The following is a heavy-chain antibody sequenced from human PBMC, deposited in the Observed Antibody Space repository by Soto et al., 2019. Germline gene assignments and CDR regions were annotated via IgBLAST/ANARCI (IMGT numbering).Heavy chain of an antibody. CDR1: GFTFSSYG. V-gene: IGHV3-30*18. CDR2: ISYDGSNK. J-gene: IGHJ6*02. D-gene: IGHD3-9*01. Sequence: QVQLVESGGGVVQPGRSLRLSCAASGFTFSSYGMHWVRQAPGKGLEWVAVISYDGSNKYYADSVKGRFTISRDNSKNTLYLQMNSLRAEDTAVYYCAKDRVRYFDRYYYYGMDVWGQGTTVTVSS. CDR3: AKDRVRYFDRYYYYGMDV.